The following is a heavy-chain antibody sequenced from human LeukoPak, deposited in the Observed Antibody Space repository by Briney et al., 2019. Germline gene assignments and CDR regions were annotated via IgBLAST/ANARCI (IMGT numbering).Heavy chain of an antibody. D-gene: IGHD6-6*01. CDR3: AREYSSSSGVGYFDY. V-gene: IGHV1-2*02. CDR1: GYTFTGYY. CDR2: INPNSGGT. J-gene: IGHJ4*02. Sequence: ASVKVSCRASGYTFTGYYMHWVRQAPGQGLEWMGWINPNSGGTNYAQKFQGRVTMTRDTSISTAYMELSRLRSDDTAVYYCAREYSSSSGVGYFDYWGQGTLVTVSS.